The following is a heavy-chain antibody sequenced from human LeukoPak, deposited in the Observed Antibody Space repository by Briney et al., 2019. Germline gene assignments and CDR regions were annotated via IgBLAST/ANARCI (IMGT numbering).Heavy chain of an antibody. V-gene: IGHV3-13*01. CDR1: GFTFSNYD. J-gene: IGHJ4*02. D-gene: IGHD6-13*01. Sequence: PGGSLRLSCAASGFTFSNYDMHWVRQAAGRGLEWVSGIGTAGDTYYPASVKGRFTISRDNAKSSLYLQMNSLSAGDTAVYYCASSPAYSSSWYAIDNWGQGTLVTVSS. CDR2: IGTAGDT. CDR3: ASSPAYSSSWYAIDN.